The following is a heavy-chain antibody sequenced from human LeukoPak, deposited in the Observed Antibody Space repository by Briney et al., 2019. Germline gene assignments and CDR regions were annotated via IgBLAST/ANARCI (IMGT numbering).Heavy chain of an antibody. CDR2: IYSGGST. V-gene: IGHV3-66*01. CDR1: GFTVSSNY. D-gene: IGHD6-19*01. CDR3: ARGVGSSGWYPSYYFDY. Sequence: EGSLRLSCAASGFTVSSNYMTWVRQAPGKGLEWVSVIYSGGSTYYADSVKGRFTISRDNSKNTLYLQMNSLRAEDTAVYYCARGVGSSGWYPSYYFDYWGQGTLVTVSS. J-gene: IGHJ4*02.